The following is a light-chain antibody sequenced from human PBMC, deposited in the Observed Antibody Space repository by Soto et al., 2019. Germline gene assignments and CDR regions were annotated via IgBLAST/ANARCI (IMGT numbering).Light chain of an antibody. CDR1: SGHSSYA. CDR3: QTWGTGIF. Sequence: QLVLTQSPSASASLGASVKLTCTLSSGHSSYAIAWHQQQPEKGHRYLMKLNSDGSHSKGDGIPDRFSGSSSGAERYLTLSSLQSEDEADSYCQTWGTGIFFGGGTKLTVL. V-gene: IGLV4-69*01. J-gene: IGLJ2*01. CDR2: LNSDGSH.